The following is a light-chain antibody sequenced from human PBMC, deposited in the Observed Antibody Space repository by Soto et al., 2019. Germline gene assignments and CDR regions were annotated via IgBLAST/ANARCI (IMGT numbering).Light chain of an antibody. CDR3: ASWDNSLNGLYV. CDR1: SSNIGSHP. J-gene: IGLJ1*01. V-gene: IGLV1-44*01. Sequence: QSVLTQPPSASGTPGRRVSISCSGSSSNIGSHPVNWYQQLPGTAPKLLLYGDNQRPSGVPDRFSGSKSGTSAFLAISGLQSEDEAHYYCASWDNSLNGLYVFGTGTKVTVL. CDR2: GDN.